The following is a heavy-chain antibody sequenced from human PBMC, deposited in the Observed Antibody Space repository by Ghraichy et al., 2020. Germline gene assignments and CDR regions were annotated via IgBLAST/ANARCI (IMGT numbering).Heavy chain of an antibody. CDR2: ISAYNGNT. CDR3: ARVGEYYDFWSGLTQGPYYYYGMDV. Sequence: ASVKVSCKASGYTFTSYGISWVRQAPGQGLEWMGWISAYNGNTNYAQKLQGRVTMTTDTSTSTAYMELRSLRSDDTAVYYCARVGEYYDFWSGLTQGPYYYYGMDVWGQGTTVTVSS. D-gene: IGHD3-3*01. V-gene: IGHV1-18*04. CDR1: GYTFTSYG. J-gene: IGHJ6*02.